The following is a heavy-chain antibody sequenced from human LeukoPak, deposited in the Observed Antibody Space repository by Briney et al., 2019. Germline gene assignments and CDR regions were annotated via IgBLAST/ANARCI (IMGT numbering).Heavy chain of an antibody. CDR1: GYTFTSYD. D-gene: IGHD5-24*01. Sequence: ASVKVSCKASGYTFTSYDINWVRQATGQGLEWMGWMNPNSGNTGYAQKFQGRVTMTRNTSISTAYMELSSLRSEDTAVYYCARAGGYKARVPHYYMDVWGKGTTVTVSS. J-gene: IGHJ6*03. CDR2: MNPNSGNT. V-gene: IGHV1-8*01. CDR3: ARAGGYKARVPHYYMDV.